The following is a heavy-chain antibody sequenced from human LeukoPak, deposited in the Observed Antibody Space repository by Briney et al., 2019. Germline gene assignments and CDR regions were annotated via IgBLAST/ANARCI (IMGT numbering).Heavy chain of an antibody. J-gene: IGHJ3*02. Sequence: GGSLRLSCAASGFTFSSYWMSWVRQAPGKGLEWVANIKQDGSEKYYVDSVKGRFTISRDNAKNSLYLQMNSLRAEDTAVYYCASTFGADAFDIWGQGTMVTVSS. CDR1: GFTFSSYW. V-gene: IGHV3-7*03. CDR3: ASTFGADAFDI. D-gene: IGHD2/OR15-2a*01. CDR2: IKQDGSEK.